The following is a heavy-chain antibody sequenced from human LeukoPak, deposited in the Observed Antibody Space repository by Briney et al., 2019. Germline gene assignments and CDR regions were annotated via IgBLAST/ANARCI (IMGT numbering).Heavy chain of an antibody. J-gene: IGHJ4*02. D-gene: IGHD1-26*01. V-gene: IGHV3-23*01. Sequence: GGSLRLSCAASGFTFNNYAMSWVRQAPGKGLEWVSGISGSGGSTFYADSVMGRFTISRDNSKNTLYLQMNSLRVEDTAVYYCVKVRWSGSYVFDDWGQGTQVTVSS. CDR2: ISGSGGST. CDR1: GFTFNNYA. CDR3: VKVRWSGSYVFDD.